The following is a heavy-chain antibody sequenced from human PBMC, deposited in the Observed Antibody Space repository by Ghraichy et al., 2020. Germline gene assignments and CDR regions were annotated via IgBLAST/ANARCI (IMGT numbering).Heavy chain of an antibody. D-gene: IGHD2-15*01. V-gene: IGHV4-61*09. CDR2: IYYGGAS. CDR3: ARRRGTSYSYAFDI. Sequence: WGWVGRPAGGGLGWIGQIYYGGASNCRHALKSRVTISGDTSKNQFSLTLTSVTAAYTALYYCARRRGTSYSYAFDIWGQGTMVAAAS. J-gene: IGHJ3*02.